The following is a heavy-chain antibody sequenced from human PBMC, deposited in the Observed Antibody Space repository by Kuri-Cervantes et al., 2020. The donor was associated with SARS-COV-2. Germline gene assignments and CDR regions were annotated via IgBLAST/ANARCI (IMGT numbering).Heavy chain of an antibody. CDR1: GGTFRSYA. V-gene: IGHV1-69*10. CDR2: TILILGIA. D-gene: IGHD5-24*01. Sequence: SVPVSCKASGGTFRSYAISWVRQAPGQGLEWMGATILILGIANYAQQFQGRVTITADKPTSTAYMELSSLRSEDTAVYYFARIRADGYNEDFDYWGQGTLVTVSS. J-gene: IGHJ4*02. CDR3: ARIRADGYNEDFDY.